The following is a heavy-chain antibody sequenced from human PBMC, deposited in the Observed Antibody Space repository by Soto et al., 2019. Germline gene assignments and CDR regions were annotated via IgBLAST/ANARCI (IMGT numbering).Heavy chain of an antibody. D-gene: IGHD3-22*01. CDR2: ISSSSSYI. CDR3: ARGKTYYYDSSGWYGMDV. J-gene: IGHJ6*02. Sequence: GGSLRLSCAAYGFSFSSYSMKWVRQAPGKGLEWVSSISSSSSYIYYADSVKGRFTISRDNAKNSLYLQMNSLRAEDTAVYYCARGKTYYYDSSGWYGMDVWGQGTTVTVSS. V-gene: IGHV3-21*01. CDR1: GFSFSSYS.